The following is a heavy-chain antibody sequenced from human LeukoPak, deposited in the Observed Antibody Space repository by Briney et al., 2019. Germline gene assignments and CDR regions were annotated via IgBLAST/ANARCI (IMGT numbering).Heavy chain of an antibody. CDR2: ISGSGGST. D-gene: IGHD5-12*01. Sequence: GGSLRLSCAASGFTFSSYWMSWVRQAPGKGLEWVSAISGSGGSTYYADSVKGRFTISRDNSKNTLYLQMNSLRAEDTAVYYCAKGSNKYGGYYWGQGTLVTVSS. CDR1: GFTFSSYW. CDR3: AKGSNKYGGYY. V-gene: IGHV3-23*01. J-gene: IGHJ4*02.